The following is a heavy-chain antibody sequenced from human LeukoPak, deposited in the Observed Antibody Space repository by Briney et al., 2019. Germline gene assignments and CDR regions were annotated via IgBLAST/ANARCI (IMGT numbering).Heavy chain of an antibody. D-gene: IGHD1-14*01. J-gene: IGHJ4*02. CDR2: IYSGGST. CDR1: EFTVSSNY. Sequence: PGGSLRLSCAASEFTVSSNYMNWVRQASGKGLEWVSVIYSGGSTYYADSVKGRFTISRDNSKNTLYLQMNSLRAEDTAVYYCASTGNYYFHYWGQGTLVTVSS. V-gene: IGHV3-53*01. CDR3: ASTGNYYFHY.